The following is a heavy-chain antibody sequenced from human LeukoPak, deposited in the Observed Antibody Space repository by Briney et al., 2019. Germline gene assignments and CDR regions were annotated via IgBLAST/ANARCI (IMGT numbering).Heavy chain of an antibody. V-gene: IGHV4-59*01. J-gene: IGHJ4*02. Sequence: SETLSLTCTVSGYSISSYYWSWIRQPPGKGLDWIGYSYYSGSTKYIPPLNSRVTISIDTSKNQSSLKLRYVTAADTAVYYCATDTGSRFAYWGLGALVTVSS. D-gene: IGHD1-26*01. CDR1: GYSISSYY. CDR3: ATDTGSRFAY. CDR2: SYYSGST.